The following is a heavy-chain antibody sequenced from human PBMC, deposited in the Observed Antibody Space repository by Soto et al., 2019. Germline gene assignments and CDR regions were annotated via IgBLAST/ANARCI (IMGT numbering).Heavy chain of an antibody. CDR3: ARESPREIVVVSPEFDY. CDR1: GFTFSSYA. J-gene: IGHJ4*02. V-gene: IGHV3-30-3*01. CDR2: ISYDGSNK. D-gene: IGHD3-22*01. Sequence: GGSLRLSCAASGFTFSSYAMHWVRQAPGKGLEWVAVISYDGSNKYYADSVKGRFTISRDNSKNTLYLQMNSLRAEDTAVYYCARESPREIVVVSPEFDYWGQGTLVTVSS.